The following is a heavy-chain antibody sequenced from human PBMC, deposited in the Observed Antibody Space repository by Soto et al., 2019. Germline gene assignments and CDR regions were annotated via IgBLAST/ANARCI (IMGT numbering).Heavy chain of an antibody. CDR3: ARDGREASGMDV. Sequence: SETLSLTCTVSGGSISSHYWSWFRQAPGKGLEWIGHIYYRGSTSYNPSLRSRSTISVDTSNNQFSLKLNSVTTADTAVYYCARDGREASGMDVWGQGTKVTVSS. J-gene: IGHJ6*02. V-gene: IGHV4-59*11. D-gene: IGHD1-26*01. CDR2: IYYRGST. CDR1: GGSISSHY.